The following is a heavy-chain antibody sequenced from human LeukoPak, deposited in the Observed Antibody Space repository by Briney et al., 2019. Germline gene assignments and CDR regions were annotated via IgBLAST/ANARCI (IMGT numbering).Heavy chain of an antibody. D-gene: IGHD2-2*02. V-gene: IGHV1-18*01. CDR3: ARDGLSYTNPNNWFDP. Sequence: ASVKVSFKASDYPFTSYYINWVRQAPGQGLEWMGWISAYNGDTNYAQNLQGRVTMTTDTSTDTAYMELRSLRSDDTAVYYCARDGLSYTNPNNWFDPWGQGTLVTVSS. J-gene: IGHJ5*02. CDR2: ISAYNGDT. CDR1: DYPFTSYY.